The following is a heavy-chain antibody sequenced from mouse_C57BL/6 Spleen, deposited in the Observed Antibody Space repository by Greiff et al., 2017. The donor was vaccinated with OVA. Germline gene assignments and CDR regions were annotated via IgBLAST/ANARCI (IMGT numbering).Heavy chain of an antibody. J-gene: IGHJ2*01. CDR2: IRSKSSNYAT. D-gene: IGHD1-1*01. CDR1: GFTFNTYA. CDR3: VRETDYGSRNYFDY. Sequence: EVQLVESGGGLVQPKGSLKLSCAASGFTFNTYAMHWVRQAPGKGLEWVARIRSKSSNYATYYADSVKDRFTISRDDSQSMLYLQMNNLKTEDTAMYYCVRETDYGSRNYFDYWGQGTTLTVSS. V-gene: IGHV10-3*01.